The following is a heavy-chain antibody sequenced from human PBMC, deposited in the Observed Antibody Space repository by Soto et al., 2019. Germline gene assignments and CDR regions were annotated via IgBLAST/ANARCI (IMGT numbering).Heavy chain of an antibody. D-gene: IGHD2-21*01. Sequence: PGGSLRLSCAASGFTFSTYGMHWVRQAPGKGLEWVAIIWYDGRNKFYADSVKGRFTISRDNSKNTVFLQMDSLRADDTAMYYCARDAWVLKQKLARPFYSDNWGQGTLVTVSS. CDR2: IWYDGRNK. J-gene: IGHJ4*02. V-gene: IGHV3-33*01. CDR1: GFTFSTYG. CDR3: ARDAWVLKQKLARPFYSDN.